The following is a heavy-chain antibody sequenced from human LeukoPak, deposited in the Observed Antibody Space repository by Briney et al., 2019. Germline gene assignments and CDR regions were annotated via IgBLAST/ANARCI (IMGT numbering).Heavy chain of an antibody. D-gene: IGHD3-22*01. Sequence: KHGESLKISCQGSGYSFTSYWIGWVRQLPGKGLEWMGIIYPGDSDTRYSPSFQGQVTISADKSISTAYLQWSSLKASDTAMYYCARHGSGYYSELVYWGQGTLVTVSS. V-gene: IGHV5-51*01. CDR1: GYSFTSYW. J-gene: IGHJ4*02. CDR3: ARHGSGYYSELVY. CDR2: IYPGDSDT.